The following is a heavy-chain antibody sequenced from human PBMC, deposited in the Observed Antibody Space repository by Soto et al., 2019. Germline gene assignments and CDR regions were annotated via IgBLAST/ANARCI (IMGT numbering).Heavy chain of an antibody. D-gene: IGHD3-16*01. CDR2: ISWNSASM. V-gene: IGHV3-9*01. CDR3: VKDISGRGSYYYYYGMDV. J-gene: IGHJ6*02. CDR1: GFTFDDYA. Sequence: GGSLRLSCAASGFTFDDYAMHWVRQAPGKGLEWVSGISWNSASMNYVDSVKARFTISRDNAKHSLSLQMNSLREEDTALYYCVKDISGRGSYYYYYGMDVWGQGTTVTVSS.